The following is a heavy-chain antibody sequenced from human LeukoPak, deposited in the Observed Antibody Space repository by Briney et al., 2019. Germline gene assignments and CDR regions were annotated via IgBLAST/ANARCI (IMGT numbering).Heavy chain of an antibody. V-gene: IGHV1-18*01. J-gene: IGHJ4*02. Sequence: ASVKVSCKASGYTFINYGITWVRQAPGQGLEWMGWISPYNGNTKYLQKFQGRVTMTTDTSTSTASMEVRSLRSDDTAVYYCARRAGAYSHPYDYWGQGTLVTVSS. CDR3: ARRAGAYSHPYDY. CDR2: ISPYNGNT. CDR1: GYTFINYG. D-gene: IGHD4/OR15-4a*01.